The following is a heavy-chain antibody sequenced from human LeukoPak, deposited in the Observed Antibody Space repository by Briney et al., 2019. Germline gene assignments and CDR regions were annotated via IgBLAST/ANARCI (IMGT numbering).Heavy chain of an antibody. CDR2: IYYSKNT. D-gene: IGHD6-13*01. J-gene: IGHJ5*02. CDR3: ARHIEQQLVVRWFDP. CDR1: GGSISSSSAY. V-gene: IGHV4-39*01. Sequence: SETLSLTCTVSGGSISSSSAYWGWIRQPPGKGLEWIGSIYYSKNTYYNPSLKSRVTISADTSKNQFSLTLGSVSATDTAVYYFARHIEQQLVVRWFDPWGQGTLVTVSS.